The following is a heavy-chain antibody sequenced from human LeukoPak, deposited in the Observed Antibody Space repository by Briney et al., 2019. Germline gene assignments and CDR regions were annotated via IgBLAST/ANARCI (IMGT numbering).Heavy chain of an antibody. CDR2: MYLSGTT. J-gene: IGHJ4*02. V-gene: IGHV4-4*02. D-gene: IGHD3-22*01. CDR3: AGLVGRYSSGLYYYYLDY. CDR1: GFIVSRNY. Sequence: GSLRLSCAASGFIVSRNYMNWVRQPPGKGLEWIGEMYLSGTTHSNPSVKSRVTISIDKSKNQFFLNLSSVTAADTAVYYCAGLVGRYSSGLYYYYLDYWGQGTLVTVSS.